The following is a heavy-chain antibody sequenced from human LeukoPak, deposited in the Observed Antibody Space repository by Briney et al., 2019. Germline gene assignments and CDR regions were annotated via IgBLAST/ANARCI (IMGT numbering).Heavy chain of an antibody. CDR1: GGTFSSYA. Sequence: SVKVSCKASGGTFSSYAISWVRQAPGQGLEWTGGIIPIFGAANYAQKFQGRVTITADESTSTAYMELSSLRSEDTAVYYCARITDYYFDYWGQGTLVTVSS. V-gene: IGHV1-69*13. CDR3: ARITDYYFDY. J-gene: IGHJ4*02. CDR2: IIPIFGAA. D-gene: IGHD3-16*01.